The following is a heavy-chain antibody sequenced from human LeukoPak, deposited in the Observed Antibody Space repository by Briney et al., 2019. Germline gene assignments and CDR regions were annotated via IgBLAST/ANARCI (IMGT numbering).Heavy chain of an antibody. CDR2: IDWDDDK. V-gene: IGHV2-70*11. D-gene: IGHD4-17*01. CDR3: ARFYGDHSDTYYYYYGMDV. J-gene: IGHJ6*02. CDR1: GFSLSTSGMC. Sequence: SGPTLVNPTQTLTLTCTFSGFSLSTSGMCVSWIRQPPGKALEWLARIDWDDDKYYSTSLKTRLTISKDTSKNQVVLTMTNMDPVDTATYYCARFYGDHSDTYYYYYGMDVWGQGTTVTVSS.